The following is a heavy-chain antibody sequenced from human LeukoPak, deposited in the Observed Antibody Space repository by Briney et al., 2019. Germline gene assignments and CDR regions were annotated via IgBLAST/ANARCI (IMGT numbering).Heavy chain of an antibody. V-gene: IGHV5-51*01. D-gene: IGHD6-19*01. CDR2: IYPGDSDT. CDR1: GYSFTSYW. Sequence: HGESLKISCKGSGYSFTSYWIGWVRQMPGKGLGWMGIIYPGDSDTRYSPPFQGQVTISADKSISTAYLQWSRLKASDTAMYYCARLVEVAGRLDYWGQGTPVIVSS. CDR3: ARLVEVAGRLDY. J-gene: IGHJ4*02.